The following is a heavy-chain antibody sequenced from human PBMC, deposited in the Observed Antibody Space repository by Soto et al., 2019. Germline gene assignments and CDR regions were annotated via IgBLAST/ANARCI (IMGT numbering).Heavy chain of an antibody. CDR1: GFTFSTYS. V-gene: IGHV3-23*01. CDR2: IGGDGEST. J-gene: IGHJ5*02. CDR3: AKVGGFGP. D-gene: IGHD4-17*01. Sequence: PGGSLRLSCAASGFTFSTYSMSWVRQIPGKGLECVSAIGGDGESTHYADSVKGRFTISRDNSKNTLYLQLNSLRVEDTAVYYCAKVGGFGPWGQGTLVTVSS.